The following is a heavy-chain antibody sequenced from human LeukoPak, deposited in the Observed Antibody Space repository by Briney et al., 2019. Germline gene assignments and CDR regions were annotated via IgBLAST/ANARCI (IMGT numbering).Heavy chain of an antibody. CDR2: ISSSGSTM. J-gene: IGHJ4*02. CDR1: GFTFSSYE. CDR3: ARWDY. V-gene: IGHV3-48*03. Sequence: GGSLRLSCAASGFTFSSYEMSWVRQAPGKGLEWLSYISSSGSTMYYADSVKGRFTISRDNAKNSLYLQMNSLRPEDTAVYDCARWDYWGQGTLVTVSS.